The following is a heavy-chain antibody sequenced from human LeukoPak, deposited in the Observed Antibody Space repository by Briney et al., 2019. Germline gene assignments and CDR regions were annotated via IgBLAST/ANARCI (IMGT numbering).Heavy chain of an antibody. Sequence: SETLSLTCTVSGDSINKYFWSWLRQSPGKGLEWIGYISHSGNTNYHPSLKSRVTISLDKSNTPFSLRLSSVTAADTAVYYCARAGPENLNWRYCIDFWGQGILVTVSS. V-gene: IGHV4-59*01. J-gene: IGHJ4*02. CDR3: ARAGPENLNWRYCIDF. CDR1: GDSINKYF. D-gene: IGHD1-1*01. CDR2: ISHSGNT.